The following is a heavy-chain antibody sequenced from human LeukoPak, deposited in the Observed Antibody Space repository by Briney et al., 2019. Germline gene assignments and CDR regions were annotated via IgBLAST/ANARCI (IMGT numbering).Heavy chain of an antibody. J-gene: IGHJ4*02. Sequence: GASVKVSCKASGYTFTSYAMHWVRQAPGQRLEWMGWINAGNGNTKYSQKFQGRVTITRDTSASTAYMELSSLRSEDTAVYYCARPGLGARIAAALDHWGQGTLVTVSS. D-gene: IGHD6-13*01. CDR2: INAGNGNT. CDR3: ARPGLGARIAAALDH. CDR1: GYTFTSYA. V-gene: IGHV1-3*01.